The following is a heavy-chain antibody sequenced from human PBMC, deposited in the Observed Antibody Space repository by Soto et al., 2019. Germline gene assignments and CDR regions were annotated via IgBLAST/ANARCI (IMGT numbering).Heavy chain of an antibody. V-gene: IGHV4-31*03. CDR3: ARDCSGGSCYGHDAFDI. CDR1: GGSISSGGYY. Sequence: SETLSLTCTVSGGSISSGGYYWSWIRQHPGKGLEWIGYIYYSGSTCYNPSLKSRVTISVDTSKNQFSLKLSSVTAADTAVYYCARDCSGGSCYGHDAFDIWGQGTMVTVSS. J-gene: IGHJ3*02. D-gene: IGHD2-15*01. CDR2: IYYSGST.